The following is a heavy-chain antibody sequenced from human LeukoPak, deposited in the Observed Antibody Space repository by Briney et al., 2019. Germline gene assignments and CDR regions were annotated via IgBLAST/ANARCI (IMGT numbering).Heavy chain of an antibody. V-gene: IGHV4-38-2*01. CDR2: IYYSGST. CDR1: GYSISSSYY. D-gene: IGHD3-22*01. Sequence: SETLSLTCAVSGYSISSSYYWGWIRQPPGKGLEWIGSIYYSGSTYYNPSLKSRVTISVDTSKNQFSLKLSSVTAADTAVYYCARGSGYYDSSGYSPWGQGTLVTVSS. J-gene: IGHJ5*02. CDR3: ARGSGYYDSSGYSP.